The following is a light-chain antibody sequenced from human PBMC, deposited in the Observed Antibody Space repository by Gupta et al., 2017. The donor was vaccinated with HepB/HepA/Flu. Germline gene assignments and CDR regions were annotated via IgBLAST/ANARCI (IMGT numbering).Light chain of an antibody. Sequence: EIVLTQPPGTLSLSPGERATLSCRASQSVSSSYLAWYQQKPGQALRLLIYGASNRATGIPDKVSGSGSGSDFTLTISRLEPEDFAVYYCQQYGSSPCIFGQGTKLEIK. V-gene: IGKV3-20*01. CDR1: QSVSSSY. J-gene: IGKJ2*02. CDR3: QQYGSSPCI. CDR2: GAS.